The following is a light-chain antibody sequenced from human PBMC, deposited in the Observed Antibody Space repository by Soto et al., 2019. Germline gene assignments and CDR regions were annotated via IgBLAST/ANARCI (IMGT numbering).Light chain of an antibody. CDR1: QSISSY. CDR2: AAS. V-gene: IGKV1-39*01. CDR3: QQSISAPLT. J-gene: IGKJ4*01. Sequence: DIQMTQSPSSLSASVGDRVTITCRASQSISSYLNWYQQKPGKAPKLLIYAASSLQSGVPSRFSCSGSGTDFTLTIAGLQPEDSASYFCQQSISAPLTFGGGTKVDIK.